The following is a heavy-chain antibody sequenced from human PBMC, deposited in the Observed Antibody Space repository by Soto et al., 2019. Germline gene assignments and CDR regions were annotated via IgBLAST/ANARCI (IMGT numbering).Heavy chain of an antibody. CDR2: IIPIFGTA. CDR1: GGTFSSYA. CDR3: ARAGVGSSSWTRDGMDV. Sequence: QVQLVQSGAAVKKPGSSVKVSCKASGGTFSSYAISWVRQAPGQGLEWMGGIIPIFGTANYAQKLQGRVTITADESTSTAYMELSSLRSEDTAVYYCARAGVGSSSWTRDGMDVWGQGTTVTVSS. D-gene: IGHD6-13*01. J-gene: IGHJ6*02. V-gene: IGHV1-69*12.